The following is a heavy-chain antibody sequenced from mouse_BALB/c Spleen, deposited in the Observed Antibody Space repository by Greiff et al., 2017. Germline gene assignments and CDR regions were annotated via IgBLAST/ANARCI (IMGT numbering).Heavy chain of an antibody. J-gene: IGHJ4*01. Sequence: EVKLVESGGGLVKPGGSLKLSCAASGFTFSSYAMSWVRQTPDKRLEWVASISSGGSTYYPDSVKGRFTISRDNARNILYLQMSSLRSEDTAMYYCAIGREGVMDYWGQGTSVTVSS. V-gene: IGHV5-6-5*01. CDR3: AIGREGVMDY. CDR1: GFTFSSYA. CDR2: ISSGGST.